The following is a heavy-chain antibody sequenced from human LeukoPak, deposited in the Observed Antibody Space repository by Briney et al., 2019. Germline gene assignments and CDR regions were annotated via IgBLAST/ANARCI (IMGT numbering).Heavy chain of an antibody. J-gene: IGHJ6*03. V-gene: IGHV1-18*01. Sequence: AASVKVSCKASGYTFTSYGISWVRQAPGQGLEWMGWISAYNGNTNYAQKLQGRVTMTTDTSTSTAYMELRSLRSDDTAVYYCARNYCSSTSCYVDYYYYYMDVWGKGTTVTISS. D-gene: IGHD2-2*01. CDR3: ARNYCSSTSCYVDYYYYYMDV. CDR1: GYTFTSYG. CDR2: ISAYNGNT.